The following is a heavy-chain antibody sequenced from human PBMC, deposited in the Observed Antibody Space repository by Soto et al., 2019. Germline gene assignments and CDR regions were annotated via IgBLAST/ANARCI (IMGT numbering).Heavy chain of an antibody. Sequence: EVQLLGSGGGSGQPGGSLRLSCAASGFTFSNYGMTWVRQAPGKGLEWLSATSDGSTFYRESVKGRFTMSRDDSINMLFLHMSSLRAEDTATYYCARLVPGTWFGDYWGQGILVSVSS. D-gene: IGHD6-19*01. V-gene: IGHV3-23*01. CDR2: TSDGST. CDR3: ARLVPGTWFGDY. J-gene: IGHJ4*02. CDR1: GFTFSNYG.